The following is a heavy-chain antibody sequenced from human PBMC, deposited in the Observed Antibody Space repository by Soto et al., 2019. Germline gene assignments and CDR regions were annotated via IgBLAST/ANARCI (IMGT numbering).Heavy chain of an antibody. D-gene: IGHD1-7*01. CDR3: ARGGLELLYYYYGMDV. CDR2: ISSSSSYI. V-gene: IGHV3-21*01. J-gene: IGHJ6*02. CDR1: GFTFSSYS. Sequence: GGSLRLSCAASGFTFSSYSMNWVRQAPGKGLEWVSSISSSSSYIYYADSVKGRFTISRDNAKNSLYLQMNSLRAEDTAVYYCARGGLELLYYYYGMDVWGQGTTVTVSS.